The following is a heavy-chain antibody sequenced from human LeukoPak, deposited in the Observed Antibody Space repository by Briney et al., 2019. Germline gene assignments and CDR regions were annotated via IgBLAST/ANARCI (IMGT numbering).Heavy chain of an antibody. J-gene: IGHJ4*02. CDR3: ARYYDSISPIDY. CDR2: VSSSGSTI. V-gene: IGHV3-11*01. D-gene: IGHD3-22*01. Sequence: GGSLRLSCAASGFTFSDYYMSWIRQAPGKGLEWVSYVSSSGSTIYYADSMKGRFTISRDNAKNSLYLQMNSLRAGDTAVYYCARYYDSISPIDYWGQGTLVTVSS. CDR1: GFTFSDYY.